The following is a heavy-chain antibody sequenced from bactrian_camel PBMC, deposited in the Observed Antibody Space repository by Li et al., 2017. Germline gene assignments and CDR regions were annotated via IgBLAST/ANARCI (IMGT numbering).Heavy chain of an antibody. CDR2: IDSDGRT. J-gene: IGHJ6*01. CDR3: AADLTGWGTYCSGGYCPFGY. Sequence: DVQLVESGGGSVQAGGSLRLSCVVSGYTASSLCMGWFRQVPGNEREPLASIDSDGRTSVADSVKGRITISQDGAKNTLYLQMNSLKTEDTAVYYCAADLTGWGTYCSGGYCPFGYWGQGTQVTVS. D-gene: IGHD2*01. V-gene: IGHV3S42*01. CDR1: GYTASSLC.